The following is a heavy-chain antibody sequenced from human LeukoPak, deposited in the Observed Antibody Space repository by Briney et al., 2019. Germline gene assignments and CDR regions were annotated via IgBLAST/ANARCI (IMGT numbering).Heavy chain of an antibody. J-gene: IGHJ4*02. V-gene: IGHV3-30*04. CDR1: GFTFSNYA. Sequence: GGSLRLSCAASGFTFSNYAMHWVRQAPGKGLEWVAVVSRDGNVQFYADSMRGRFTISRDNAKNSLYLQMNSLRAEDTAVYYCAGSIAVAGFDYWGQGTLVTVSS. CDR2: VSRDGNVQ. D-gene: IGHD6-19*01. CDR3: AGSIAVAGFDY.